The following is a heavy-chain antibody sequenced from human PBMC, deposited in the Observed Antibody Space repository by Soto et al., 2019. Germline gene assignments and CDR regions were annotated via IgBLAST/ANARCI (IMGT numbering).Heavy chain of an antibody. Sequence: EVQLVETGGGLIQPGGSLRLSCAASGFTVSSNYMSWVRQAPGKGLEWVSVIYSGGSTYYADSVKGRFTISRDNSKNKLYLQMNSLRAEDTAVYYCAREGGYCSGGSCYYYYAMDVWGQGTTVTVSS. CDR3: AREGGYCSGGSCYYYYAMDV. V-gene: IGHV3-53*02. D-gene: IGHD2-15*01. CDR1: GFTVSSNY. CDR2: IYSGGST. J-gene: IGHJ6*02.